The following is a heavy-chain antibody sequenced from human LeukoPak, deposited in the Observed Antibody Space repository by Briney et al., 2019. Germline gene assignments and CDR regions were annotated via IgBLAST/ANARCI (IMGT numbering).Heavy chain of an antibody. CDR2: INPNSGGT. Sequence: ASVKVSCKASGYTFTGYYMHWVRQASGQGLEWMGWINPNSGGTNYAQKFQGRVTMTRDTSISTAYMELSRLRSDDTAVYYCARGSSSYYYDSSGYDTDLDYWGQGTLVTVSS. D-gene: IGHD3-22*01. CDR1: GYTFTGYY. J-gene: IGHJ4*02. CDR3: ARGSSSYYYDSSGYDTDLDY. V-gene: IGHV1-2*02.